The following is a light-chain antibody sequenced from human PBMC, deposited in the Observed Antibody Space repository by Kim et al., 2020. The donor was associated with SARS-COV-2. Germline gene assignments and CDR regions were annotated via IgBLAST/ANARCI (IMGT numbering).Light chain of an antibody. CDR1: QSVGSQ. CDR3: QHYNHWPLT. J-gene: IGKJ4*02. V-gene: IGKV3-15*01. CDR2: GAS. Sequence: EIVMTQSPATLSVSPGERATLSCRASQSVGSQLAWYQQKPGQAPRLLIYGASTRATGFPARFSGSGSGTEFTLTISSLQSEDFAVYYCQHYNHWPLTFGGGTKVEIK.